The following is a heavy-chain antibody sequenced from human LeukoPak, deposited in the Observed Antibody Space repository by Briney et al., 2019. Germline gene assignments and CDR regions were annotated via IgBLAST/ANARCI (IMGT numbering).Heavy chain of an antibody. CDR2: IFSGGAT. CDR3: ARGGCTSTSCYSFDY. CDR1: GFTVSNNY. J-gene: IGHJ4*02. D-gene: IGHD2-2*02. V-gene: IGHV3-66*02. Sequence: GGSLRLSCAASGFTVSNNYMNWVRQAPGKGLEWVSVIFSGGATYYANSVKGRFTFSRDNSKNTLYLQMNRLTPEDPAVYYCARGGCTSTSCYSFDYWGQGTLVTVSS.